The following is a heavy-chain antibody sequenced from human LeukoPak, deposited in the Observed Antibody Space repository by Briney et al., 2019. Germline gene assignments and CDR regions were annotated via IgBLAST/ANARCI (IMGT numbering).Heavy chain of an antibody. J-gene: IGHJ4*02. V-gene: IGHV1-69*13. CDR3: ARGVGATTSFDY. CDR1: GYTSTSYG. Sequence: GASVKVSCKASGYTSTSYGISWVRQAPGQGLEWMGGIIPIFGTANYAQKFQGRVTITADESTSTAYMGLSSLRSEDTAVYYCARGVGATTSFDYWGQGTLVTVSS. D-gene: IGHD1-26*01. CDR2: IIPIFGTA.